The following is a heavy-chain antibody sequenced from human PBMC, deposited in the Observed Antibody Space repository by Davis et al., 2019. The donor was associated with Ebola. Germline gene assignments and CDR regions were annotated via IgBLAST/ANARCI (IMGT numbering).Heavy chain of an antibody. V-gene: IGHV6-1*01. CDR3: ARGRLRYFDWFGYYYYGMDV. Sequence: QTLSLTCAISGDSVSSNSAAWNWIRQSPSRGLEWLGRTYYRSKWYNDYAVSVKSRITINPDTSKNQFSLQLNSVTPEDTAVYYCARGRLRYFDWFGYYYYGMDVWGQGTTVTVSS. CDR2: TYYRSKWYN. J-gene: IGHJ6*02. CDR1: GDSVSSNSAA. D-gene: IGHD3-9*01.